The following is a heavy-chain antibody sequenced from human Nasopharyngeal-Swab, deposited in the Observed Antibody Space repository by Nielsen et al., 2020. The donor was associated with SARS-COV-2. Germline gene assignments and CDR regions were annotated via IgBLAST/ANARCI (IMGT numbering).Heavy chain of an antibody. Sequence: GESLKISCKGSGYSFTSYWIGWVRQMPGKGLEWMGIIYPGDSDTRYSPSFQGQVTISADKSISTAYLQWNSLKASDTAMYYCARRNCGGDCNDAFDIWGQGTMVTVSS. CDR1: GYSFTSYW. CDR3: ARRNCGGDCNDAFDI. D-gene: IGHD2-21*02. CDR2: IYPGDSDT. V-gene: IGHV5-51*01. J-gene: IGHJ3*02.